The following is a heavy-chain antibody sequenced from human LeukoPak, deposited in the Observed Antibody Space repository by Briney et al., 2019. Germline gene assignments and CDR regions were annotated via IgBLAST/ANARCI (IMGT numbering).Heavy chain of an antibody. V-gene: IGHV4-59*01. CDR2: IYYSGST. J-gene: IGHJ4*02. CDR3: ASSGEIFGVVNDY. D-gene: IGHD3-3*01. CDR1: GGSISSYY. Sequence: SETLSLTCTVSGGSISSYYWSWIRQPPGKGLEWIGYIYYSGSTNYNPSLKSRVTISVDTSKNQFSLKLRSVTAADTAVYYCASSGEIFGVVNDYWGQGTLVTVSS.